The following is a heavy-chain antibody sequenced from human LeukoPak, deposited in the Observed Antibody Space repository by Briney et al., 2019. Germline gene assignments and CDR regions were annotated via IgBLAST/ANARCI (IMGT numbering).Heavy chain of an antibody. CDR2: IKTDGSST. J-gene: IGHJ4*02. CDR3: ARGGTSGCLDY. Sequence: GGSLRLSCAASGFTFSNYWMHWVRQAPGKGLVWVSRIKTDGSSTSYADSVKGRFTIPRDNAKNTLYLQMNTMSAEDTAVYFCARGGTSGCLDYWGQGTLVTVSS. D-gene: IGHD6-19*01. V-gene: IGHV3-74*01. CDR1: GFTFSNYW.